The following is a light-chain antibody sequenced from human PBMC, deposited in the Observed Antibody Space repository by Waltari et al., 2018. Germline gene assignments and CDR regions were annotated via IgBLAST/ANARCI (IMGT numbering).Light chain of an antibody. V-gene: IGLV2-14*01. CDR3: SSYASISTLV. J-gene: IGLJ2*01. CDR1: SSDFGGFNY. Sequence: QSALTQPASVSGSPGQSITISCTGTSSDFGGFNYVSWYQHYPGKVPKLIIYDVTNRPSGVSNRFSGSKSGNTASLTISDLQAEDEADYYCSSYASISTLVFGGGTKLTVL. CDR2: DVT.